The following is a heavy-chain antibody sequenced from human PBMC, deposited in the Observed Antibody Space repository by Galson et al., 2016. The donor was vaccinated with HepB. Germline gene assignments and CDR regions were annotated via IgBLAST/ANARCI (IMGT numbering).Heavy chain of an antibody. V-gene: IGHV3-30*18. CDR3: AKRHEYCPPVGCSVDY. CDR2: DSMDGRRK. J-gene: IGHJ4*02. D-gene: IGHD2/OR15-2a*01. Sequence: SLRLSCAASGFPFSERGMHWVRQAPGKGLEWVAADSMDGRRKWYEDSVTGRFTISRDNSNSVLFMQMSSLRADDTAVYFCAKRHEYCPPVGCSVDYWGQGTQVSCSS. CDR1: GFPFSERG.